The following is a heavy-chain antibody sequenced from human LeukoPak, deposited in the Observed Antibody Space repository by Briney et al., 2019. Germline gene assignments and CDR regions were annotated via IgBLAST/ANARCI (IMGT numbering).Heavy chain of an antibody. CDR3: ARLYYYDSSGYSQGVDY. V-gene: IGHV4-38-2*02. Sequence: SETLSLTCTVSGYSISSGYYWGWIRQPPGKGLEWIGSIYHSGSTYYNPSLKSRVTISVDTSKNQFSLKLSSVTAADTAVYYCARLYYYDSSGYSQGVDYWGQGTLVTVSS. D-gene: IGHD3-22*01. CDR2: IYHSGST. J-gene: IGHJ4*02. CDR1: GYSISSGYY.